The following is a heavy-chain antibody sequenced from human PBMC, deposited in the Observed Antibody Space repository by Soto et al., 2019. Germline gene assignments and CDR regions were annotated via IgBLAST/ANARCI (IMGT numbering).Heavy chain of an antibody. J-gene: IGHJ4*02. CDR2: IGHDGKNE. V-gene: IGHV3-33*01. Sequence: QVQLVESGGGVVQPGRSLRLSCAASGFTFSTYGMQWVRQAPGKGLEWVAVIGHDGKNEYYADSVKGRFTISRDDSKNPLWLQVDSLRAEETAFFLWARSVTTGFYRGYLDYWGQGILVTVSS. CDR3: ARSVTTGFYRGYLDY. D-gene: IGHD4-17*01. CDR1: GFTFSTYG.